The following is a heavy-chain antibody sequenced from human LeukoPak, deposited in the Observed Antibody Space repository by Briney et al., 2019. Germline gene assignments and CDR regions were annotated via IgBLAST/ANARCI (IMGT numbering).Heavy chain of an antibody. Sequence: GGSLRLSCAASGFTFSSYAMSWVRQSPGEGLEWVSAMSGRGGSTYYADSVKGRFTISRDNSKNTLYLQLNSLRAEDTAVYYRAKDRYNYYGSGSSQRYYYYGMDVWGQGTTVTVSS. D-gene: IGHD3-10*01. J-gene: IGHJ6*02. CDR3: AKDRYNYYGSGSSQRYYYYGMDV. CDR1: GFTFSSYA. V-gene: IGHV3-23*01. CDR2: MSGRGGST.